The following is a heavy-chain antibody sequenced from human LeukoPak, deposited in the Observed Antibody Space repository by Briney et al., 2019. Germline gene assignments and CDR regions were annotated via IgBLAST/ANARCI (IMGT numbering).Heavy chain of an antibody. CDR3: ANIWGGLRLTYYDFWSGYYDAFDI. CDR2: ISGSGGST. CDR1: GFTFSSYA. J-gene: IGHJ3*02. Sequence: GGSLRLSCAASGFTFSSYAMSWVRQAPGKGLEWVSAISGSGGSTYYADSVKGRFTISRDNSKNTLYLQMNSLRAEDTAVHYCANIWGGLRLTYYDFWSGYYDAFDIWGQGTMVTVSS. V-gene: IGHV3-23*01. D-gene: IGHD3-3*01.